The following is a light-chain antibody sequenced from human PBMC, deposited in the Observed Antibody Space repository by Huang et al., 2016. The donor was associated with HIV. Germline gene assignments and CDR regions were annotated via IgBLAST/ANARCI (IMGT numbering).Light chain of an antibody. CDR1: QSVGGY. CDR2: DPS. V-gene: IGKV3-11*01. J-gene: IGKJ3*01. CDR3: QQRTNWPPGFT. Sequence: EIVLTQSPATLSLSPGERATLTCRAIQSVGGYLAWYQQKPGHAPRLLSYDPSHRATGIPAMFSGSGSGTDFTPTISSLEPEDFAVYYCQQRTNWPPGFTFGPGTKVDIK.